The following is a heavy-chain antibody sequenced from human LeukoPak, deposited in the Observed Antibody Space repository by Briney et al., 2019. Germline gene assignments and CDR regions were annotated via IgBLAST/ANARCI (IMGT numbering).Heavy chain of an antibody. CDR3: ARDHAYAFDI. J-gene: IGHJ3*02. CDR1: GFTFSYYT. V-gene: IGHV3-48*01. CDR2: IRSSDGTV. Sequence: GGSLRLSCVASGFTFSYYTMNWARQAPGKGLVWISYIRSSDGTVSYADSVKGRFTISTDTAKNSLFLQMNSLSAEDTAVYYCARDHAYAFDIWGQGTMVTVSS.